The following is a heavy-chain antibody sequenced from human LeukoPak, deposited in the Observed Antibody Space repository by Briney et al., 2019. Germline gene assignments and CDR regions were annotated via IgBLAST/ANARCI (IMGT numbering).Heavy chain of an antibody. CDR1: GYTFTGYY. D-gene: IGHD2-2*01. Sequence: ASVKVSCKASGYTFTGYYMHWVRQAPGQGLEWMGWINPNSGGTNYAQKFQGRVTMTRDTSISTAYMELSRLRSDDTAVYYCASTLVPAATGYYYYYYMDVWGKGTTVTVSS. J-gene: IGHJ6*03. CDR3: ASTLVPAATGYYYYYYMDV. CDR2: INPNSGGT. V-gene: IGHV1-2*02.